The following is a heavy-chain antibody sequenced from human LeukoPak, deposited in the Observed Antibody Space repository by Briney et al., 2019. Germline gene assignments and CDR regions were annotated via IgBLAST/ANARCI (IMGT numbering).Heavy chain of an antibody. CDR3: ARTVGSSGWTDY. D-gene: IGHD6-19*01. V-gene: IGHV4-39*01. Sequence: SETLSLTCSVSGGSISSRNYYWGWIRQPPGKKLEWIGSIYYSGGTYYNPSLKSRVTISVDTSKNQFSLKLNSVTAADTAVYFCARTVGSSGWTDYWGQGTLVTVSS. J-gene: IGHJ4*02. CDR2: IYYSGGT. CDR1: GGSISSRNYY.